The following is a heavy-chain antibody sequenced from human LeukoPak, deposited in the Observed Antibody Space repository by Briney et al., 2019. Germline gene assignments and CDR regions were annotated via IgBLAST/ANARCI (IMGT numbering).Heavy chain of an antibody. J-gene: IGHJ4*02. D-gene: IGHD3-3*01. Sequence: GASVKVSCKASGYTFSNYDINWVRQATGQGLEWMGWMNPITGNTGYPQKFQGRVTLTRDTSINTAYMDLTYLTSEDTAVYYCVRGQSGRRFLADYWGQGTLVTVSS. CDR3: VRGQSGRRFLADY. CDR2: MNPITGNT. V-gene: IGHV1-8*01. CDR1: GYTFSNYD.